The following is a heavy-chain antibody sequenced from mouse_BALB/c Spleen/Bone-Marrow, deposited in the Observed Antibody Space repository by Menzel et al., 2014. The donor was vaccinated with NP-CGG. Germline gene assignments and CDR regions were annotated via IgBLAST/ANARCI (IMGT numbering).Heavy chain of an antibody. CDR3: ARNYGSSLDY. Sequence: VHLQQSGAEIVKPGASVKSSCTTSGFNIEDSYIYWMKQRPEQGLEWIGRIDPANGNTKYDPKFQGKATITVDTSSATAYLQLSSLTSEDTAVYYCARNYGSSLDYWGQGTTLTVSS. CDR1: GFNIEDSY. D-gene: IGHD1-1*01. J-gene: IGHJ2*01. V-gene: IGHV14-3*02. CDR2: IDPANGNT.